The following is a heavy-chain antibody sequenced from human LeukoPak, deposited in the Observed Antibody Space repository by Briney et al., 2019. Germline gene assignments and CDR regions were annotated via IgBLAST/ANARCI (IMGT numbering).Heavy chain of an antibody. CDR2: IYYSGST. V-gene: IGHV4-59*01. J-gene: IGHJ5*02. CDR1: GGSISSYY. CDR3: ARENGGSYSGWFDP. Sequence: PSETLSLTCTVSGGSISSYYWSWIRQPPGKGLEWIGYIYYSGSTNYNPSLKSRVTISVDTSKNQFSLKLSSVTAADTAVYYCARENGGSYSGWFDPWGQGTLVTVSS. D-gene: IGHD1-26*01.